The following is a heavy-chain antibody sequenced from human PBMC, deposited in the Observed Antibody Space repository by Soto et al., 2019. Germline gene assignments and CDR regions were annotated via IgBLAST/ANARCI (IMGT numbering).Heavy chain of an antibody. CDR3: ARRECSGGTCSFDP. D-gene: IGHD2-15*01. J-gene: IGHJ5*02. V-gene: IGHV4-34*01. CDR2: INHSGST. CDR1: GGSFSGYY. Sequence: SETLSLTCAVYGGSFSGYYWTWIRQPPGTGLEWIGEINHSGSTNYNPSLKSRVTISVDTSKNQFSLKLTSVSAADTAVYYCARRECSGGTCSFDPWGQGTLVTVSS.